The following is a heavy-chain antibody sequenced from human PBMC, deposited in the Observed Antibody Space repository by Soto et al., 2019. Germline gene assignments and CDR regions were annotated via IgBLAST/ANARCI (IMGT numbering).Heavy chain of an antibody. CDR2: IWYDGSNK. CDR3: ARDRGYSYGWVFDY. J-gene: IGHJ4*02. V-gene: IGHV3-33*01. Sequence: QVQLVESGGGVVQPGRSLRLSCAASGFTFSSYGMHWVRQAPGKGLEWVAVIWYDGSNKYYADSVKGRFTISRDNSKNTLYLQMNSLRAVDTAVYYCARDRGYSYGWVFDYWGQGTLVTVSS. CDR1: GFTFSSYG. D-gene: IGHD5-18*01.